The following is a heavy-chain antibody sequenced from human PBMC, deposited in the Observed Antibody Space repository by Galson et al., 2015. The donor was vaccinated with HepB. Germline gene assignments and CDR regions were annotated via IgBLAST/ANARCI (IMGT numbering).Heavy chain of an antibody. V-gene: IGHV1-3*01. CDR2: INAGNGNT. CDR1: GYTFTSYA. CDR3: ARLVVRVVYFDY. D-gene: IGHD3-10*01. J-gene: IGHJ4*02. Sequence: SVKVSCKASGYTFTSYAMHWVRQAPGQRLEWMGWINAGNGNTKYSQKFQGRVTITRDTSASTAYMELSSLRSEDTAVYYCARLVVRVVYFDYWGQGTLVTVSS.